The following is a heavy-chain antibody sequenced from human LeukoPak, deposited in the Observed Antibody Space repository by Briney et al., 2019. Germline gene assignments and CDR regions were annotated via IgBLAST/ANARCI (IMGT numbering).Heavy chain of an antibody. V-gene: IGHV3-23*01. CDR3: AKEVPGGYCSGGNCYAYFEY. J-gene: IGHJ4*02. D-gene: IGHD2-15*01. Sequence: GGSLRLSCAASGFTFSSYAMSWVRQAPGKGLEWVSGSSGTGATTYYADSVKGRFTISRDNAKNTLFLTMSSLRAEDTAVYYCAKEVPGGYCSGGNCYAYFEYWGQGTLVTVSS. CDR2: SSGTGATT. CDR1: GFTFSSYA.